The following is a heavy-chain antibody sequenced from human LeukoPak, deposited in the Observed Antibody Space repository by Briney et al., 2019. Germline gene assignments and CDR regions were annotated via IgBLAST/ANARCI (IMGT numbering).Heavy chain of an antibody. V-gene: IGHV3-64*01. CDR3: ARDPFGDNYFDC. Sequence: GGSLRISCAASGFILSSYAMYWVRQAPGKGPEYVSSISSNGASTYYANSVKGRFTVSRDSSKNTLYLQMGSLRVEDMAVYYCARDPFGDNYFDCWGQGTLVTVSS. CDR2: ISSNGAST. CDR1: GFILSSYA. J-gene: IGHJ4*02. D-gene: IGHD3-9*01.